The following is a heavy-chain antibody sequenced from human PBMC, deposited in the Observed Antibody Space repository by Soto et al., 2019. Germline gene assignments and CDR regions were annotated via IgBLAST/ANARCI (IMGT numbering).Heavy chain of an antibody. J-gene: IGHJ4*02. CDR1: GFTFTTNA. CDR2: ISASGGGT. Sequence: WVSLRLSCAASGFTFTTNAMNWVRQAPGKVLEWVSRISASGGGTYYVDSVKGRLTISRDNSKNTLYLQMNSLRAEYTAFYYCGKDRDSIFGVISHWGQGTLVTVSS. V-gene: IGHV3-23*01. CDR3: GKDRDSIFGVISH. D-gene: IGHD3-3*01.